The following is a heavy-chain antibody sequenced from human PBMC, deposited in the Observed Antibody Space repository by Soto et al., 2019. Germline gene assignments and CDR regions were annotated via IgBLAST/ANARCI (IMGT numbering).Heavy chain of an antibody. Sequence: LETLSLTCTFSGCAINSYSLTLIRQPAGKGLEWIGRIYSSGSTKYNPSLQSRVTMSLDTSKNQFSLRLTSVTPADTAVYYCAIGQRFSDWFDPWGQGTLVTVSS. CDR2: IYSSGST. D-gene: IGHD3-3*01. V-gene: IGHV4-4*07. CDR3: AIGQRFSDWFDP. CDR1: GCAINSYS. J-gene: IGHJ5*02.